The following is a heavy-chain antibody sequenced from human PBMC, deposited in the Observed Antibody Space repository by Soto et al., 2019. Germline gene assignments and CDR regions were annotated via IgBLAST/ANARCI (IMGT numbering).Heavy chain of an antibody. CDR2: IYYSGST. CDR3: VRVAQGYYYGMDV. D-gene: IGHD2-21*01. J-gene: IGHJ6*02. Sequence: QVQLQESGPGLVKPSQTLSLTCTVSGGSISSVDYYWSWIRQPPGKGLEWIGYIYYSGSTYYNPSLNSRVTLSVDTSKTQFSLRLSSVTAADTAVYYFVRVAQGYYYGMDVGGRGTTVTVSS. V-gene: IGHV4-30-4*01. CDR1: GGSISSVDYY.